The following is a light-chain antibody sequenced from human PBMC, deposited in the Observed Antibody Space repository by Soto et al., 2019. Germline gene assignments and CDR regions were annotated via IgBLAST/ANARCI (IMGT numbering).Light chain of an antibody. CDR3: QQSFSTPT. V-gene: IGKV1-39*01. CDR1: QRINSY. J-gene: IGKJ5*01. Sequence: DIQMTQSPSSLSTSIGDRVTITCRASQRINSYLNWYRQKPGKAPELLIYSASNLQSGVPSRFSGSGSGTDFTLTISGLQSEDFATYYCQQSFSTPTFGQGTRLEI. CDR2: SAS.